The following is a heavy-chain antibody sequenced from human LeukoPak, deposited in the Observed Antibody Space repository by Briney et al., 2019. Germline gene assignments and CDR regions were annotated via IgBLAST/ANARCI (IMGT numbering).Heavy chain of an antibody. V-gene: IGHV3-53*01. CDR2: IYNDGST. Sequence: PGGSLRLSCAASRFTFSSYGMHWVRQAPGKGLEWVSIIYNDGSTYYADSVKGRFTISRDTSKNTVYLQMNSLRAEDTAVYFCARLHNLAAHDFDYWGQGTLVTVSS. D-gene: IGHD1-14*01. J-gene: IGHJ4*02. CDR1: RFTFSSYG. CDR3: ARLHNLAAHDFDY.